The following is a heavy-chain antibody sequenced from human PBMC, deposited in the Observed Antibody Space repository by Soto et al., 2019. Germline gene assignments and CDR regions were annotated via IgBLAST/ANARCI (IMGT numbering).Heavy chain of an antibody. Sequence: QVQLVQSGAEVKKPGASVKVSCKASGYTFTSYDINWVRQATGQGLEWMGWVNPNSGNTGYAQKFQGRVTMTRNTSISTADMELSSLRSEDTAVYYCARGRGSSWFPYNWFDPWGQGTLVTVSS. CDR1: GYTFTSYD. CDR2: VNPNSGNT. V-gene: IGHV1-8*01. D-gene: IGHD6-13*01. CDR3: ARGRGSSWFPYNWFDP. J-gene: IGHJ5*02.